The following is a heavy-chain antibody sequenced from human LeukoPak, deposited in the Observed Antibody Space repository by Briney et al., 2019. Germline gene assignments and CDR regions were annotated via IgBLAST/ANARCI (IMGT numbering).Heavy chain of an antibody. CDR3: ARAPRAGASSWYRFDF. Sequence: SETLSLICTVSGGSVSSGSYYWSWIRQPPGRGLEWIGYVFYSGSTTYNPSLESRVTISVDTSKNQFSLKLSSVTTADTAVYYCARAPRAGASSWYRFDFWGQGTLVTVSS. J-gene: IGHJ4*02. CDR2: VFYSGST. D-gene: IGHD6-13*01. CDR1: GGSVSSGSYY. V-gene: IGHV4-61*01.